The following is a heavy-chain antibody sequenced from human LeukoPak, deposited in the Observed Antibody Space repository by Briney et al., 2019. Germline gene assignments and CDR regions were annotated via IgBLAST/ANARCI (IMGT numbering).Heavy chain of an antibody. CDR1: GFTFSSYG. J-gene: IGHJ4*02. CDR2: IKQDGSEK. CDR3: AREKTGVFDY. V-gene: IGHV3-7*01. D-gene: IGHD7-27*01. Sequence: GGSLRLSCAASGFTFSSYGMSWVRQAPGKGLERVANIKQDGSEKYYVDSVKGRFTISRDNAKNSLYLQMNSLRAEDTAVYYCAREKTGVFDYWGQGTLVTVSS.